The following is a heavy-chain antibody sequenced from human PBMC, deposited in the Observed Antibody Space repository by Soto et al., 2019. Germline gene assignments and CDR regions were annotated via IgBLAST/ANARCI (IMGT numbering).Heavy chain of an antibody. CDR1: GFTFDDYA. CDR2: VSWDSGSI. Sequence: PGGSLRLSCAASGFTFDDYAMHWVRQAPGKGLEWVSGVSWDSGSIGYADSVKGRFTISRDNAKNSLYLQMNSLRAEDTALYYCAKSTGTIVLFAFDIWGQGTMVTVSS. CDR3: AKSTGTIVLFAFDI. J-gene: IGHJ3*02. D-gene: IGHD1-7*01. V-gene: IGHV3-9*01.